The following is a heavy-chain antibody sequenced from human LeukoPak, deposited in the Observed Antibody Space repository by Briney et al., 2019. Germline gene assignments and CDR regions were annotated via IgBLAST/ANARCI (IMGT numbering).Heavy chain of an antibody. D-gene: IGHD2-21*02. CDR1: GGSISSYY. Sequence: SETLSLTCTVSGGSISSYYWSWIRQPPGKGLEWIGYIYYSGSTNYNPSLKSRVTISVDTSKNQFPLKLSSVTAADTAVYYCARCGGDCFNLWRSGWFDPWGQGTLVTVSS. CDR2: IYYSGST. CDR3: ARCGGDCFNLWRSGWFDP. J-gene: IGHJ5*02. V-gene: IGHV4-59*01.